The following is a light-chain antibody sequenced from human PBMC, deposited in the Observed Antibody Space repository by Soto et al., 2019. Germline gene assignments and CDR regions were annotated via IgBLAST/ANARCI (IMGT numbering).Light chain of an antibody. CDR2: DVT. J-gene: IGLJ1*01. CDR3: SSYTPRNPEV. CDR1: SSDVGAFNY. V-gene: IGLV2-14*03. Sequence: QSALTQPASVSGSPGQSISISCIGTSSDVGAFNYVSWYQHHPGKAPQLIIYDVTSRPSGVSNRFSASKSGNTASLTISGLQAEDEADYYCSSYTPRNPEVFVTGTKLTVL.